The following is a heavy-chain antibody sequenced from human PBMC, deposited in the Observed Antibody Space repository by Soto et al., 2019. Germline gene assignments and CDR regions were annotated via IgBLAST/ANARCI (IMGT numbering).Heavy chain of an antibody. Sequence: PGGSLRLSCAASGFTFSNFAMTWVRQAPGKGLEWVSAVRGSGDDTHYSDSVKGRFTISRDNSKNTLYLQMTSLTVEDTAVYYCAKDLGHWLIPVLDSWGQRLMVTVTS. CDR2: VRGSGDDT. V-gene: IGHV3-23*01. D-gene: IGHD6-19*01. CDR3: AKDLGHWLIPVLDS. J-gene: IGHJ4*02. CDR1: GFTFSNFA.